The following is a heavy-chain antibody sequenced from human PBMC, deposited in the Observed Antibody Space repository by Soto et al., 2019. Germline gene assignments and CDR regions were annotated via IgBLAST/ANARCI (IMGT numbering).Heavy chain of an antibody. CDR1: GYTFTSYA. D-gene: IGHD3-22*01. J-gene: IGHJ4*02. V-gene: IGHV1-3*02. CDR3: ARGGRVYYDSSGYSEYYFDY. Sequence: ASVKVSCKASGYTFTSYAMHWVRQAPGQRLEWMGWSNAGNGNTKYSQEFQGRVTITRDTSASTAYMELSSLRSEDMAVYYCARGGRVYYDSSGYSEYYFDYWGQGTLVTVSS. CDR2: SNAGNGNT.